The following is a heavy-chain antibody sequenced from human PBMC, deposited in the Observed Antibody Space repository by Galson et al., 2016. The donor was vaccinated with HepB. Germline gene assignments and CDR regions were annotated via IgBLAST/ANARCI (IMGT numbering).Heavy chain of an antibody. CDR1: GFTFSSSW. CDR3: ARDLTPSFDSGTYYDAFDI. Sequence: SLRLSCAASGFTFSSSWMTWVRPTPGQGLEWVANIRRDATQKNYVDSVKGRFTIPRDNAKNSLFLQMNSLRAEDTAVYYCARDLTPSFDSGTYYDAFDIWGQGTMVTVSS. J-gene: IGHJ3*02. D-gene: IGHD5-12*01. CDR2: IRRDATQK. V-gene: IGHV3-7*01.